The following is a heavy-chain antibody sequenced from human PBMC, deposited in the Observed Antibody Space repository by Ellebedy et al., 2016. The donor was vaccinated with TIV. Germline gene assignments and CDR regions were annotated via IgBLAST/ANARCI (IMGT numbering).Heavy chain of an antibody. J-gene: IGHJ4*02. CDR2: INPYSGGT. CDR3: ARSPSPHIPDFDY. Sequence: ASVKVSCKASGYTFTGYYMHWVRQAPGQGLEWMGWINPYSGGTNYAQKFQGWVTMTRDTSISTAYMELSRLRSDDTAVYYCARSPSPHIPDFDYWGQGTLVTVSS. V-gene: IGHV1-2*04. D-gene: IGHD2-21*01. CDR1: GYTFTGYY.